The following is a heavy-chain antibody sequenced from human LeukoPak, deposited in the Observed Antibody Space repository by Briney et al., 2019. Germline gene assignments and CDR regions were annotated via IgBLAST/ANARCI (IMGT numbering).Heavy chain of an antibody. V-gene: IGHV4-61*02. CDR1: GGSISSGSYY. Sequence: TSSETLSLTCTVSGGSISSGSYYWSWIRQPAGKGLEWIGRIYTSGSTNYNPSLKSRVTISVDTSKNQFSLKLSSVTAADTAVYYCARTRYYYNSRSYGAPYYFDYWGQGTLVTVSS. CDR2: IYTSGST. CDR3: ARTRYYYNSRSYGAPYYFDY. J-gene: IGHJ4*02. D-gene: IGHD3-10*01.